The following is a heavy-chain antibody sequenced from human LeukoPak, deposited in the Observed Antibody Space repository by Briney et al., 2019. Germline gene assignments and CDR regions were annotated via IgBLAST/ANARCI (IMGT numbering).Heavy chain of an antibody. CDR3: TRDSGTYNWFDP. V-gene: IGHV3-73*01. CDR2: IDKKDKGYATAT. D-gene: IGHD1-26*01. CDR1: GFTFTNAW. Sequence: GATLRLSCAGSGFTFTNAWMTWVRQSSGKGLEWVGQIDKKDKGYATATAYAASVKGRFTISRDDSINTAYLQMKSLKTEDTALYYCTRDSGTYNWFDPWGQGTLVTVSS. J-gene: IGHJ5*02.